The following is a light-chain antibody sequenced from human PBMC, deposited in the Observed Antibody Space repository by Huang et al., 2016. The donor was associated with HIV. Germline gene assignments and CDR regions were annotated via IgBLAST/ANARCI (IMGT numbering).Light chain of an antibody. V-gene: IGKV1-39*01. Sequence: DIQMTQSPSSLSASVGDRVTITCRASQSISNYLNWYQQKPGKATRLLIYGASRLQSGVPSRFSGSGSGTDVTLTSSSLQPEDFATYYCQQSYSAPPWTFGQGTKVEIK. CDR3: QQSYSAPPWT. J-gene: IGKJ1*01. CDR2: GAS. CDR1: QSISNY.